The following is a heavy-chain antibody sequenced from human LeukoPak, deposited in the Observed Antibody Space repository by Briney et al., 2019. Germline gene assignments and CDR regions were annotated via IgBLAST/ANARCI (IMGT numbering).Heavy chain of an antibody. J-gene: IGHJ4*02. CDR1: GFTFSSAW. D-gene: IGHD3-10*01. V-gene: IGHV3-15*01. Sequence: KPGGSLRLSCAASGFTFSSAWMRLVRQAPGKGLEWVGRIKSKTDGGTTDYATPVKGRFTISRDDSKNTLYLQMNSLKTEDTAVYYCTSYSHYYFDYWGQGTLVTVSS. CDR3: TSYSHYYFDY. CDR2: IKSKTDGGTT.